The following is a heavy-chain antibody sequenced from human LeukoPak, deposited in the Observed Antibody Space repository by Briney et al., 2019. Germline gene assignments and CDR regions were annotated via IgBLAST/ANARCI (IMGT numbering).Heavy chain of an antibody. CDR1: GYTFTGYY. Sequence: GASVKVSCKASGYTFTGYYMHWVRQAPGQGREWMGWINPNSGGTNYAQKVQGRVTMTRDTSISTAYMELSRLRSDDTAVYYCARDRTAAAIYMIGNNWFDPWGQGTLVTVSS. CDR3: ARDRTAAAIYMIGNNWFDP. D-gene: IGHD2-2*01. V-gene: IGHV1-2*02. CDR2: INPNSGGT. J-gene: IGHJ5*02.